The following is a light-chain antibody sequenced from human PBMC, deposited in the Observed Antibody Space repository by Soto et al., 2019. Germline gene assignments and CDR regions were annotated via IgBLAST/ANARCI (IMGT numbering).Light chain of an antibody. CDR2: GAS. V-gene: IGKV3-15*01. J-gene: IGKJ1*01. CDR3: QQYNNWPLWT. CDR1: QSISSN. Sequence: EIVLTQSPRTLSLSPGEGATLSCRAIQSISSNILAWYQQKRGQAPRLLIHGASNRATGITARFSGSGSGTEFTLTISSLQSEDFAVYYCQQYNNWPLWTFGQGTKVDIK.